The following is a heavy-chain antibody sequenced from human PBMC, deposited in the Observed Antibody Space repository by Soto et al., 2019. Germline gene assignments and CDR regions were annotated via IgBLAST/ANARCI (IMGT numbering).Heavy chain of an antibody. V-gene: IGHV3-23*01. D-gene: IGHD5-12*01. Sequence: GGSLRLSCAASGFTFSSYAMSRVRQAPGKGLEWVSAISGSGGSTYYADSVKGRFTISRDNSKNTLYLQMNSLRAEDTAVYYCARDRGYDAHDYYYNAMDVWGQGTTVTVSS. CDR1: GFTFSSYA. CDR3: ARDRGYDAHDYYYNAMDV. CDR2: ISGSGGST. J-gene: IGHJ6*02.